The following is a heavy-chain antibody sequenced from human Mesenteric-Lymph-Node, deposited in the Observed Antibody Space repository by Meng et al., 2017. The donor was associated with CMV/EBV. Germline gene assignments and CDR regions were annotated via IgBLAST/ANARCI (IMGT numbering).Heavy chain of an antibody. CDR1: GFTFSSYW. D-gene: IGHD2-15*01. Sequence: GESLKISCAASGFTFSSYWMTWVRQAPGKGLEWVAFIRYDGSNKYYADSVKGRFTISRDNSKNTLYLQMNSLRAEDTAVYYCASRGYCSGGSCYSGPSPAHDYWGQGTLVTVSS. V-gene: IGHV3-30*02. J-gene: IGHJ4*02. CDR2: IRYDGSNK. CDR3: ASRGYCSGGSCYSGPSPAHDY.